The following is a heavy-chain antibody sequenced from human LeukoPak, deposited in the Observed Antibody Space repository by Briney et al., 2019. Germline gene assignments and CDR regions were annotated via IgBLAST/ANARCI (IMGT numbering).Heavy chain of an antibody. CDR1: GFTFSTYA. CDR2: ISGRGGST. Sequence: GGSLRLSCAASGFTFSTYAMSWVRQAPGKGLEWVSVISGRGGSTSYADSVKGRFTISRDNSKNTLYLQMNSLRAEDTAVYYCASHPSFDYWGQGTLVTVSS. V-gene: IGHV3-23*01. CDR3: ASHPSFDY. J-gene: IGHJ4*02.